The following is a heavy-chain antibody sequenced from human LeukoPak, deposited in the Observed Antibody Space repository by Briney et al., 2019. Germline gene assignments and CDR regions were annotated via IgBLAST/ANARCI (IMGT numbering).Heavy chain of an antibody. D-gene: IGHD5-18*01. CDR2: ISSSGSTI. J-gene: IGHJ4*02. CDR3: ARLTGGIYTAMVNGIDY. CDR1: GFTFSDYY. V-gene: IGHV3-11*01. Sequence: GGSLRLSCAASGFTFSDYYMSWIRQAPGKGLEWVSYISSSGSTIYYADSVKGRFTISRDNARNSLYLQMNSLRAEDTAVYYCARLTGGIYTAMVNGIDYWGQGTLVTVSS.